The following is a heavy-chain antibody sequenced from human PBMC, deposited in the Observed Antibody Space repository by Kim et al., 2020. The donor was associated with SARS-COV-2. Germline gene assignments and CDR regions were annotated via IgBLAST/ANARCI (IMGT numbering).Heavy chain of an antibody. CDR1: GFTFSNYW. D-gene: IGHD4-4*01. V-gene: IGHV3-74*01. J-gene: IGHJ4*02. CDR2: IKSDGTDP. CDR3: ARGGQMTTINSLDY. Sequence: GGSLRLSCAASGFTFSNYWMHWVRQAPGKGLVWVSRIKSDGTDPSYADSVKGRFTISRDNAKNTLNLQMYGLRVEDTAVYYCARGGQMTTINSLDYWGQG.